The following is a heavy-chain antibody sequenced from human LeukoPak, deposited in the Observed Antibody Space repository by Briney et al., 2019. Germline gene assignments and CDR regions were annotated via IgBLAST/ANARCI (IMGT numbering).Heavy chain of an antibody. CDR2: INPNSGGT. CDR3: ATDLAYCSGGSCYDY. V-gene: IGHV1-2*02. Sequence: ASVKVSCKASGYTFTGYYMHWVRQAPGQGLEWMGWINPNSGGTNYAQKFQGRVTMTRDTSISTAYMELSRLRSDDTAVYYCATDLAYCSGGSCYDYWGQGTLVTVSS. D-gene: IGHD2-15*01. J-gene: IGHJ4*02. CDR1: GYTFTGYY.